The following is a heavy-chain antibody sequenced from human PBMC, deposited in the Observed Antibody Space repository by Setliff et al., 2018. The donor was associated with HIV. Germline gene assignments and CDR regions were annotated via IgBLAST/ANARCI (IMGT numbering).Heavy chain of an antibody. D-gene: IGHD3-10*01. CDR2: IGPSGDT. CDR1: GDSVNDRSYF. CDR3: ARGVRGVVMNSVYYYYYMDV. J-gene: IGHJ6*03. V-gene: IGHV4-39*07. Sequence: TSETLSLTCTVSGDSVNDRSYFWGWIRQPPGKGLEWIGQIGPSGDTIYNPSLKSRVTISVDTSKNQFSLKLSSVTAADTAVYYCARGVRGVVMNSVYYYYYMDVWGKGTTVTVSS.